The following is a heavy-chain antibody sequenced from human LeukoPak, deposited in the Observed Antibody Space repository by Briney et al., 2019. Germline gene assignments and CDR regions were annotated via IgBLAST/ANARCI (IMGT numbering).Heavy chain of an antibody. J-gene: IGHJ3*02. Sequence: PGGSLRLSCAASGFTFSSYAMSWVRQAPGKGLEWVSVIYSGGSTYYANSVKGRFTISRDNSKNTLYLQMNSLRAEDTAVYYCARDSGYYDSSGYDAFDIWGQGTMVTVSS. CDR2: IYSGGST. V-gene: IGHV3-66*01. D-gene: IGHD3-22*01. CDR1: GFTFSSYA. CDR3: ARDSGYYDSSGYDAFDI.